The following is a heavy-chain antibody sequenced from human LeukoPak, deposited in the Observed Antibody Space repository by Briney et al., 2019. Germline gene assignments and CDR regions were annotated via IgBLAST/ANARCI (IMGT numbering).Heavy chain of an antibody. Sequence: GRSLRLSCAASGFPFSSYAMHWVRQAPGKGLEWVAVISYDGTNKYYTDSVKGRFTVSRDNSKNTLFLQMNSLRAEDTAVYYCASTPNYYDGSGYYYDDYWGQGTLVTVSS. CDR3: ASTPNYYDGSGYYYDDY. V-gene: IGHV3-30-3*01. CDR2: ISYDGTNK. J-gene: IGHJ4*02. CDR1: GFPFSSYA. D-gene: IGHD3-22*01.